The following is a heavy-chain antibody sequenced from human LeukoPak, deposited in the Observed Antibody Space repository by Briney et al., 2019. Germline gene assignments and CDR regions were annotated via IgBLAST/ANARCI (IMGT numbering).Heavy chain of an antibody. CDR2: ISYDGSNK. CDR3: AMGPEMANSDY. CDR1: GFTFSSYA. D-gene: IGHD5-24*01. V-gene: IGHV3-30*04. J-gene: IGHJ4*02. Sequence: GRSLRLSCAASGFTFSSYAMHWVRQAPGKGLEWVAVISYDGSNKYYADSVKGRFTISRDNSKNTLYLQMNSLRAEDTAVYYCAMGPEMANSDYWGQGTLVTVSS.